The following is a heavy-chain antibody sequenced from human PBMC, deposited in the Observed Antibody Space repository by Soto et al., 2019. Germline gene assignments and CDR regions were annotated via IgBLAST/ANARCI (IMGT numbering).Heavy chain of an antibody. CDR1: GFTFTSSA. Sequence: SVKVSCKASGFTFTSSAVQWVRQARGQRLEWIGWIVVGSGNTNYAQKFQERVTITRDMSTSTAYMELSSLRSEDTAVYYCAADPAPPGSYYGPNQNFDYWGQGTLVTASS. V-gene: IGHV1-58*01. J-gene: IGHJ4*02. CDR3: AADPAPPGSYYGPNQNFDY. CDR2: IVVGSGNT. D-gene: IGHD3-10*01.